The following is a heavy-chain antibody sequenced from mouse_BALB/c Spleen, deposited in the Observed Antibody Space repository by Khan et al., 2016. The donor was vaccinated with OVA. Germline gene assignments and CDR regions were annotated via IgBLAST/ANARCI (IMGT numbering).Heavy chain of an antibody. CDR2: FNPSNGGT. D-gene: IGHD2-2*01. J-gene: IGHJ3*01. CDR3: TRSGYGSFVY. CDR1: GYTFTSYY. Sequence: QVQLKQSGAELVKPGASVKLSCKASGYTFTSYYLYWVKQRPGQGIEWIGEFNPSNGGTHFNEKFKSKATLTVDTSSSTAYMQFSCLTSEDSAVDYWTRSGYGSFVYWGQGTLVTVSA. V-gene: IGHV1S81*02.